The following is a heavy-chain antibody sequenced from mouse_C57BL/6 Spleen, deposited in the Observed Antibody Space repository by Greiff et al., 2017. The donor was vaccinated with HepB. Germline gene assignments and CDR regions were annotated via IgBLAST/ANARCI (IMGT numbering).Heavy chain of an antibody. J-gene: IGHJ1*03. CDR1: GFTFSDYG. Sequence: EVKLVESGGGLVQPGGSLKLSCAASGFTFSDYGMAWVRQAPRKGPEWVAFISNFAYSIYYADTVTGRFTISSENAKNTLYLEMSSLRSEDTAMYYCARHSTVVPYFDVWGTGTTVTVSS. D-gene: IGHD1-1*01. CDR2: ISNFAYSI. V-gene: IGHV5-15*01. CDR3: ARHSTVVPYFDV.